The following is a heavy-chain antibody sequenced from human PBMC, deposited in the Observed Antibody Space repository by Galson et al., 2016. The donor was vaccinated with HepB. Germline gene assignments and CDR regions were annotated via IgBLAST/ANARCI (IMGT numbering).Heavy chain of an antibody. V-gene: IGHV3-74*01. CDR1: GFTFSTSR. Sequence: SLRLSCAASGFTFSTSRMHWVRQGPGKGLVWVSLITSDGTTTTYADSVKGRFTISRDNAKNTLSLLLTSLRAEDTALYYCAREDQTSDAFDLWGHGTMVTVYS. J-gene: IGHJ3*01. CDR3: AREDQTSDAFDL. CDR2: ITSDGTTT.